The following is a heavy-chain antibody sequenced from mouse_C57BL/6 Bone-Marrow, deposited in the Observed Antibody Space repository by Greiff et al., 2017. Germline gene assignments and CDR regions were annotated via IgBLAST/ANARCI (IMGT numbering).Heavy chain of an antibody. Sequence: QAQLKESGAELARPGASVKLSCKASGYTFTSYGISWVKQRTGPGLEWIGEIYPRSGNTYYNEKFKGKATLTADKSSSTAYMELRSLTSEDSAVYFCARMDYTWFAYWGQGTLVTVSA. CDR2: IYPRSGNT. CDR1: GYTFTSYG. J-gene: IGHJ3*01. D-gene: IGHD2-12*01. V-gene: IGHV1-81*01. CDR3: ARMDYTWFAY.